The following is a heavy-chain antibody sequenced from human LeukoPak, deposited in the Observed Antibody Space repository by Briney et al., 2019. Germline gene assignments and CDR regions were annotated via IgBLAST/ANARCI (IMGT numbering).Heavy chain of an antibody. J-gene: IGHJ4*02. D-gene: IGHD2-15*01. V-gene: IGHV3-11*04. Sequence: GGSLRLSCAASGFTFSNAWMSWVRQAPGKGLEWVSGITTSGGSTYYADSVEGRFTISRDNAKNSLYLQMNSLRVEDTAVYYCMGGAGWLVDYWGQGTQVTVSS. CDR2: ITTSGGST. CDR3: MGGAGWLVDY. CDR1: GFTFSNAW.